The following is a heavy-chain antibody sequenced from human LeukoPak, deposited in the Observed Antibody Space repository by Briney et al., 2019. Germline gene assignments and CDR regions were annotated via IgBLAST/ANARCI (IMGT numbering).Heavy chain of an antibody. Sequence: PSETLSLTCTVSGVSISSYYWSWIRQPAGKGLEWIGRVYTSGNTNYNPSLKSRVTMSVDTSKNQFSLNLSSVTAADTAVYFCARDLSGDYADYWGQGTLVTVSS. CDR3: ARDLSGDYADY. CDR2: VYTSGNT. CDR1: GVSISSYY. V-gene: IGHV4-4*07. D-gene: IGHD4-17*01. J-gene: IGHJ4*02.